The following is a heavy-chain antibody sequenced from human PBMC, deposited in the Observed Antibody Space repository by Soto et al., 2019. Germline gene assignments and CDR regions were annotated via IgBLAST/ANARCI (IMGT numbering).Heavy chain of an antibody. J-gene: IGHJ3*02. D-gene: IGHD3-22*01. CDR1: GYTFTSYG. Sequence: QVQLVQSGAEVKKPGASVKVSCKASGYTFTSYGISWVRQAPGQGLEWMGWISAYNGNTNYAQNLQGRVTMTTDTSTSTAYMELRSLRSDDTAIYYCARWGYYFDSSGFYHDAFEIWGQGTMVTVSS. CDR3: ARWGYYFDSSGFYHDAFEI. V-gene: IGHV1-18*04. CDR2: ISAYNGNT.